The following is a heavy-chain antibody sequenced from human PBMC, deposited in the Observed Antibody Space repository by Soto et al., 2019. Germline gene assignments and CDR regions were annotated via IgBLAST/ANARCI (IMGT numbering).Heavy chain of an antibody. CDR1: GGSISSYY. Sequence: SETLSLTCTVSGGSISSYYWSWIRQPPGKGLEWIGYIYYSGSTNYNPSLKSRVTISVDTSKNQFSLKLSSVTAADTAVYYCARSNPTYYYDSSGVHVDYWGQGTLVTVSS. D-gene: IGHD3-22*01. CDR2: IYYSGST. CDR3: ARSNPTYYYDSSGVHVDY. J-gene: IGHJ4*02. V-gene: IGHV4-59*01.